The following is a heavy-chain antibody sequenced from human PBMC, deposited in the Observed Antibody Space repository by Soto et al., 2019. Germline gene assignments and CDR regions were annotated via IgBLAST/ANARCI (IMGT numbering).Heavy chain of an antibody. V-gene: IGHV3-21*01. D-gene: IGHD2-2*01. CDR3: ARDCSSTSCYGGHFDY. CDR2: ISSSGNYM. Sequence: EVQLVESGGGLVKPGGSLRLSCAASGFTFSNYGMNWVRQAPGKGLEWVSSISSSGNYMYYADSVTGRFTISRDNAKNSLYLQMNSLRAEDTAVYYCARDCSSTSCYGGHFDYWGQGTLVTVSS. CDR1: GFTFSNYG. J-gene: IGHJ4*02.